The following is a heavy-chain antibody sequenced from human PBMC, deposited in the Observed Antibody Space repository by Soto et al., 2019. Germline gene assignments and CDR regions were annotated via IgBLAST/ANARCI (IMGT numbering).Heavy chain of an antibody. CDR2: ISWNSGNI. CDR1: GFTFDDYV. Sequence: GGSLRLSCAAFGFTFDDYVMHWVRQAPGKGLEWVSGISWNSGNIGYADSVTGRFTISRDNAKNSLYLQMNSLRAEDTALYYCAKDMKPVVPDAFDIWGQGTMVTVSS. CDR3: AKDMKPVVPDAFDI. J-gene: IGHJ3*02. V-gene: IGHV3-9*01. D-gene: IGHD2-15*01.